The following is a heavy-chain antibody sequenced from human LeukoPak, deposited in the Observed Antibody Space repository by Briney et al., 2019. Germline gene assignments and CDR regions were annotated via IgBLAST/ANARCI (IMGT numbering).Heavy chain of an antibody. V-gene: IGHV3-74*01. CDR2: INSDMSTT. J-gene: IGHJ4*02. CDR3: ARVGPETAFDY. D-gene: IGHD1-14*01. Sequence: GGSLRLSCAASGFTFSSYWMHWVRQAPGKGLVWVSRINSDMSTTTYADSVKGRFTISRDNSKNTLYLQMASLRDEDMGVYYCARVGPETAFDYWGQGTLVTVSS. CDR1: GFTFSSYW.